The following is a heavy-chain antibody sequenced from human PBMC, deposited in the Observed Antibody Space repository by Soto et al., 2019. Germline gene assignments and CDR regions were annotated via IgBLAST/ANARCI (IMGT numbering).Heavy chain of an antibody. CDR2: TYYRSRWYN. Sequence: SQTLSLTCAISGDSVSSNSAAWNWIRQSPSRGLEWLGRTYYRSRWYNDYAVSVKSRITVNPDTSKNQFSLHLNSVTPEDTAVYYCAVTTSLQRYYMDVWDKGTTVTVSS. CDR1: GDSVSSNSAA. CDR3: AVTTSLQRYYMDV. D-gene: IGHD4-4*01. J-gene: IGHJ6*03. V-gene: IGHV6-1*01.